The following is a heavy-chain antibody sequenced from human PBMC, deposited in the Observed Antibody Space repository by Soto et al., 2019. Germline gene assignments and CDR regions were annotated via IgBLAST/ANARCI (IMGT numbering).Heavy chain of an antibody. CDR2: INWNGANS. D-gene: IGHD3-22*01. J-gene: IGHJ3*01. CDR3: ARNLSSGCYVDPYDA. CDR1: GFKFDDYS. Sequence: EVQLVESGGNLARPGESLRLSCAASGFKFDDYSFHWVRQVPGKGPERVSCINWNGANSKYADSVKGRFTISRDNAGNYFLFLLASMMPADTAVYYCARNLSSGCYVDPYDAWGQGTLVTVSS. V-gene: IGHV3-9*01.